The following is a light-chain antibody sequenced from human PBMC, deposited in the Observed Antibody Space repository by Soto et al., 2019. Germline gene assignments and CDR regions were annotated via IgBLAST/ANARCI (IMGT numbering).Light chain of an antibody. CDR3: LQGTHGHRT. CDR1: QSLVYSDGNTY. CDR2: KVS. Sequence: DVVMTQSPLSLPVTLGQPASISCRSSQSLVYSDGNTYLNWFQQRPGQSPRRLIYKVSNRDSGVPDRFSGSGSGTDFTLKISRVEAEDVGVYYCLQGTHGHRTFGQGTKVEIK. V-gene: IGKV2-30*01. J-gene: IGKJ1*01.